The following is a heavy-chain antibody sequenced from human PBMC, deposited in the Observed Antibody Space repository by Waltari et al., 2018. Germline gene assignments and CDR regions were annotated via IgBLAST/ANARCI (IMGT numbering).Heavy chain of an antibody. V-gene: IGHV4-4*07. J-gene: IGHJ6*02. CDR2: ISTTGST. CDR3: ARIFHTDV. D-gene: IGHD2-15*01. CDR1: GGSLSTYF. Sequence: QVQLQESGPGLVKTSETLSLNCTVSGGSLSTYFWSWVRQPAGKGLEWIGRISTTGSTNYSPSLKSRVTMSVDTSKNQFSLKLSSVTAADTAVYYCARIFHTDVWGQGTTVTVSS.